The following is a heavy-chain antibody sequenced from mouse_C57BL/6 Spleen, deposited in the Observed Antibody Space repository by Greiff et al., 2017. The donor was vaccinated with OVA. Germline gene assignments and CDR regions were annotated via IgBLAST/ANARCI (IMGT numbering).Heavy chain of an antibody. CDR3: ARNYGTGYFDV. V-gene: IGHV5-9*01. CDR2: ISGGGGNT. Sequence: DVQLVESGGGLVKPGGSLKLSCAASGFTFSSYTMSWVRQTPEKRLEWVATISGGGGNTYYPDSVKGRFTISRDNAKNTLYLQMSSLRSEDTALYYCARNYGTGYFDVWGTGTTVTVSS. CDR1: GFTFSSYT. D-gene: IGHD1-2*01. J-gene: IGHJ1*03.